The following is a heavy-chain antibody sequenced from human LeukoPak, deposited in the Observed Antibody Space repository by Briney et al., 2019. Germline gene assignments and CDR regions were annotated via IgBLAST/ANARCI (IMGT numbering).Heavy chain of an antibody. CDR3: ARGILTGYLDY. J-gene: IGHJ4*02. V-gene: IGHV3-53*01. D-gene: IGHD3-9*01. CDR2: IYSDGRT. CDR1: GFTVSSNY. Sequence: GGSLRLSCAASGFTVSSNYMSWVRQAPGKGLEWVSVIYSDGRTNYADSVKGRFTISRDNSKNTLYLQMNSLRAEVTAVYYCARGILTGYLDYWGQGALVTVSS.